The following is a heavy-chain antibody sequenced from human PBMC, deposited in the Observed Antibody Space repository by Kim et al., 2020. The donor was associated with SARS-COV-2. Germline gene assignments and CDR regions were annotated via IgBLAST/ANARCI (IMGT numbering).Heavy chain of an antibody. J-gene: IGHJ4*02. CDR3: ARGPGSGTYDS. CDR2: N. Sequence: NNYAISVKSRITIHPDTSKNQFSLQLNSVTPEDTAVYYCARGPGSGTYDSWGQGTVVTVSS. D-gene: IGHD3-10*01. V-gene: IGHV6-1*01.